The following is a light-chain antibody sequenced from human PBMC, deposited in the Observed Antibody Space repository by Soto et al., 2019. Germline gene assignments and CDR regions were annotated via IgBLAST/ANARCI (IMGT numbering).Light chain of an antibody. J-gene: IGKJ1*01. Sequence: EIVMTQSPATLSVSPGERATLSCRASQSVSHSLAWHQQKPGQAPRLLIYGASTRATGIPARFSGSGSGTEFTLTISSLQSEDFAVDYCQQYSKWPWTFGQGTKVEI. CDR3: QQYSKWPWT. CDR1: QSVSHS. CDR2: GAS. V-gene: IGKV3-15*01.